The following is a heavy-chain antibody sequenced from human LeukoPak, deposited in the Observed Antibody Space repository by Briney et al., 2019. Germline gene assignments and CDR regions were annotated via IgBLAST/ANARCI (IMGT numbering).Heavy chain of an antibody. CDR1: GFMFSYSA. D-gene: IGHD3-9*01. Sequence: GGSLRLSCAASGFMFSYSAIHWVRQSPGKGLEWLAIISYDGSVTSFADSVKGRFTISRDNAKNSLYLQMNSLRAEDTALYYCAKDIRYFDWLPVFDYWGQGTLVTVSS. CDR3: AKDIRYFDWLPVFDY. CDR2: ISYDGSVT. V-gene: IGHV3-30*04. J-gene: IGHJ4*02.